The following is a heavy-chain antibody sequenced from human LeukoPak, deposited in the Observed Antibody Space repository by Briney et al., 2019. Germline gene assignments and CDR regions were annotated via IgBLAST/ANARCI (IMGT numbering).Heavy chain of an antibody. CDR2: ISAYDGNT. V-gene: IGHV1-18*01. J-gene: IGHJ6*03. CDR1: GYTFDNYG. CDR3: AVGVPAARVGYYYYYMDV. Sequence: ASVKVSCKASGYTFDNYGISWVRQAPGQGLEWMGWISAYDGNTNYANKLQGRVTMTTDASTSTAYMELRSLRSDDTAVYYCAVGVPAARVGYYYYYMDVWGKGTTVTVSS. D-gene: IGHD2-2*01.